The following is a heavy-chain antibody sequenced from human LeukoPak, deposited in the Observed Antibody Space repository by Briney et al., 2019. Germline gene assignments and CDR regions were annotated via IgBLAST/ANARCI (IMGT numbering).Heavy chain of an antibody. J-gene: IGHJ5*02. V-gene: IGHV4-39*01. Sequence: SETLSLTCTVSGGSICRSTDYWGWTRQPPGKGLEWIGSIYYNGSNYYNPPLKGRISISVDTPKNQFSPTLAPVGAAGTAVYYWGRTTTIKGGFDPWGQGNLVTVSS. D-gene: IGHD4-11*01. CDR2: IYYNGSN. CDR1: GGSICRSTDY. CDR3: GRTTTIKGGFDP.